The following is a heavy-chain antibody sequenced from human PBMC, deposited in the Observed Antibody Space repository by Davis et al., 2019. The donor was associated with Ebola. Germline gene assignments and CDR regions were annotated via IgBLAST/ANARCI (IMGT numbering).Heavy chain of an antibody. CDR3: ARGGSPVYDSSGYYPNWFDP. Sequence: SVKVSCKASGGTFSSYAISWVRQAPGQGLEWMGGIIPIFGTANYAQKFQGRVTITADESTSTAYMELSSLRSEDTAVYYCARGGSPVYDSSGYYPNWFDPWGQGTLVTVSS. V-gene: IGHV1-69*13. J-gene: IGHJ5*02. CDR2: IIPIFGTA. CDR1: GGTFSSYA. D-gene: IGHD3-22*01.